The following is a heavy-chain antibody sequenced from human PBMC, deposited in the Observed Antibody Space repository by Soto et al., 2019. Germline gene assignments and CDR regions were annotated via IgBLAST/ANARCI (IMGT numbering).Heavy chain of an antibody. Sequence: VKVSCKASGYTFTSYDINWVRQATGQGLEWMGWMNPNRGNTGYAQKFQGRVTMTRNTSLSTAYMELSSLRSEDTAVYYCARGWGGDYGKFDYWGQGTLVPVSS. J-gene: IGHJ4*02. D-gene: IGHD4-17*01. CDR3: ARGWGGDYGKFDY. CDR1: GYTFTSYD. V-gene: IGHV1-8*01. CDR2: MNPNRGNT.